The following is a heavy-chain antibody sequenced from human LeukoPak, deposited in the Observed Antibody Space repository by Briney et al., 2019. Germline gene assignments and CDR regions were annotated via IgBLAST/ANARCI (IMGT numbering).Heavy chain of an antibody. D-gene: IGHD3-9*01. Sequence: SGPTLVNPTQTLTLTCTFSGFSLSTRGDGVGWIRQRPGKSPEWLALIYCDDDKRYTPSLKSTLPITKDSSKSQVVLTMTNMDPVDTATYYCAHSSYYDILDYWGQGTLVTVSS. CDR3: AHSSYYDILDY. CDR1: GFSLSTRGDG. J-gene: IGHJ4*02. CDR2: IYCDDDK. V-gene: IGHV2-5*02.